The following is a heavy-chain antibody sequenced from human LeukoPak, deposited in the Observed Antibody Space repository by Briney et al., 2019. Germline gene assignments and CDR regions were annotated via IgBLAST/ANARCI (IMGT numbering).Heavy chain of an antibody. D-gene: IGHD3-9*01. V-gene: IGHV4-39*01. J-gene: IGHJ4*02. CDR1: GGSISTSSFY. CDR2: IYYAGAT. Sequence: PSETLSLTCSVSGGSISTSSFYWGWIRQPPGKGLEWIGHIYYAGATYYNASLKSRITISVDTSKNQFSLKLSSVTAADTAVYYCARGGSVLRYFDWLGRQNYFDYWGQGTLVTVSS. CDR3: ARGGSVLRYFDWLGRQNYFDY.